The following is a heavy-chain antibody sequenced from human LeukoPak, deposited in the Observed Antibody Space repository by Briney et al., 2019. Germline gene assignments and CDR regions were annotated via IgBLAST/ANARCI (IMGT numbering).Heavy chain of an antibody. D-gene: IGHD3-10*01. Sequence: SETLSLTCAVYGGSFSGYYWSWIRQPPGKGLEWIGEINHSGSTNYNPSLKSRVTISVDTSKNQFSLKLSSVTAADTAVYYCARGHKYYYRNWFDPWGQGTLVTVSS. CDR2: INHSGST. CDR1: GGSFSGYY. J-gene: IGHJ5*02. CDR3: ARGHKYYYRNWFDP. V-gene: IGHV4-34*01.